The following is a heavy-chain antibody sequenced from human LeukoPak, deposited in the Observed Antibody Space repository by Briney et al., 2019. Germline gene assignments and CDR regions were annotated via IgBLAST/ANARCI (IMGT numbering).Heavy chain of an antibody. V-gene: IGHV1-18*01. Sequence: GASVKVSCKASGYTFTSYGISWVRQAPGQGLEWMGWISAYNGNTNYAQKLQGRVTMTTDTSTSTAYMELRSLRSDDTAVYYCARAYCSSTSCHLPDYWGQGTLVTVSS. J-gene: IGHJ4*02. CDR3: ARAYCSSTSCHLPDY. CDR2: ISAYNGNT. CDR1: GYTFTSYG. D-gene: IGHD2-2*01.